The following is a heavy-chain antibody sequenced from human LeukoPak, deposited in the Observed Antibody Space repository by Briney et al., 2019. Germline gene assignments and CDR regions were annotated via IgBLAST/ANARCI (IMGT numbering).Heavy chain of an antibody. V-gene: IGHV1-2*02. CDR1: GYTFTGYY. J-gene: IGHJ6*03. CDR2: INPNSGGT. CDR3: ARATRGHSSSWYRSHSLYMDV. Sequence: ASVKVSCKASGYTFTGYYMHWVRQAPGQGLEWMGWINPNSGGTNYAQKFQGRVTMTRDTSISTAYMELSRLRFDDTAVYYCARATRGHSSSWYRSHSLYMDVWGKGTTVTVSS. D-gene: IGHD6-13*01.